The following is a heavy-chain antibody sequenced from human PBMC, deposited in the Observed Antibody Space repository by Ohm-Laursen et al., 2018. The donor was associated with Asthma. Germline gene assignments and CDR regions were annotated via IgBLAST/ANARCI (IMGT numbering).Heavy chain of an antibody. Sequence: SSVKVSCKASGYTLTELSMHWVRQAPGKGLEWMGGFDPEDGETIYAQKFQGRVTMTEDTSTDTAYMELSSLRSEDTAVYYCATRLGIFGEVQERYYYYGMDVWGQGTTVTVSS. D-gene: IGHD3-3*01. V-gene: IGHV1-24*01. CDR3: ATRLGIFGEVQERYYYYGMDV. J-gene: IGHJ6*02. CDR2: FDPEDGET. CDR1: GYTLTELS.